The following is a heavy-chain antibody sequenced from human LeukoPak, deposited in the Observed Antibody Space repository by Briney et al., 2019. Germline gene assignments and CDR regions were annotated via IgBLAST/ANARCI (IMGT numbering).Heavy chain of an antibody. Sequence: TSETLSLTCAVYGGSFSGYYWSWIRQPPGKGLEWIGEINHSGSTNYNPSLKSRVTISVDTSKNQFSLKLSSVTAADTAVYYCARQGVYYYGSGSYYNPYFDYWGQGTLVTVSS. CDR2: INHSGST. CDR1: GGSFSGYY. CDR3: ARQGVYYYGSGSYYNPYFDY. D-gene: IGHD3-10*01. V-gene: IGHV4-34*01. J-gene: IGHJ4*02.